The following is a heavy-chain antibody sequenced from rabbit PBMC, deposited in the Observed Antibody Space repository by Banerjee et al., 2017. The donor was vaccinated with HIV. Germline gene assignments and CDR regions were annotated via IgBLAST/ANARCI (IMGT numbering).Heavy chain of an antibody. CDR3: ARDYSDSGWDDNL. J-gene: IGHJ4*01. CDR1: GFSLSSYV. D-gene: IGHD4-2*01. Sequence: QSVEESGGGLVQPEGSLTLTCTVSGFSLSSYVMNWVRQAPGKGLEWIADIYAGGGTTYYASWAKGRFTVSKASSTAVTLQMTSLTAADTATYFCARDYSDSGWDDNLWGQGTLVTVS. V-gene: IGHV1S40*01. CDR2: IYAGGGTT.